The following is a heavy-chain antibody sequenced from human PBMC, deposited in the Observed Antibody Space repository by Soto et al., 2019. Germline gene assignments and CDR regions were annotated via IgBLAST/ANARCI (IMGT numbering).Heavy chain of an antibody. CDR1: GGTFSSYG. CDR3: ARYALGQLGIDY. CDR2: IVPIFRTT. D-gene: IGHD7-27*01. Sequence: QVQLVQSGAEVKKPGSSVKVSCKASGGTFSSYGITWVRQAPGQGLEWMGGIVPIFRTTNYAQKFQGSVTIAADETASTAYRELSSLRSEDTAVYYCARYALGQLGIDYWGQGTLGTVSS. V-gene: IGHV1-69*01. J-gene: IGHJ4*02.